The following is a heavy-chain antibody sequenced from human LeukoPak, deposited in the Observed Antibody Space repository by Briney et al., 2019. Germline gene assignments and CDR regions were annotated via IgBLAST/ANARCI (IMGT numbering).Heavy chain of an antibody. V-gene: IGHV1-18*01. CDR3: ARDLWDWNYEYYFDY. J-gene: IGHJ4*02. CDR1: GYTFTSYC. Sequence: EASVKVSCRACGYTFTSYCISWVRQAPGQGREWMESISAYNGDTNYAQKLQGRVTMTTDTSTSTAYMELRSLRSDDTAVYYCARDLWDWNYEYYFDYWGQGTLVTVSS. D-gene: IGHD1-7*01. CDR2: ISAYNGDT.